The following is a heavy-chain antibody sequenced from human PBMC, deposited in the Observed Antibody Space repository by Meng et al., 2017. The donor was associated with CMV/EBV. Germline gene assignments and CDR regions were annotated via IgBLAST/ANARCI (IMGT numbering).Heavy chain of an antibody. CDR2: IGGDGGSK. D-gene: IGHD3-3*01. V-gene: IGHV3-33*01. J-gene: IGHJ6*02. CDR3: ARDSRILEWYSDYYGMDV. Sequence: GREWVSQARGKGRRWVAGIGGDGGSKYYADSVKGRFTICRDNYKNTLYLQMNSLRAEDTAVYYCARDSRILEWYSDYYGMDVWGQGTMVTVSS. CDR1: G.